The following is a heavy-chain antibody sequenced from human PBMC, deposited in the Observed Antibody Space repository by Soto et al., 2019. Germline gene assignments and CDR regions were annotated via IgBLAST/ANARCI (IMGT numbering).Heavy chain of an antibody. D-gene: IGHD6-13*01. V-gene: IGHV3-33*01. Sequence: QVPLVESGGGVVQPGRSLRLSCAASGFTFSSYGMHWVRQPPGKGLEWVAVIWYDGSKKYYADSVKGRFTTSRDNSKNTRYLQTNTLSTEDPAVYYCARDPNPEQVPFDYWGQGTLVTVSS. CDR1: GFTFSSYG. CDR3: ARDPNPEQVPFDY. CDR2: IWYDGSKK. J-gene: IGHJ4*02.